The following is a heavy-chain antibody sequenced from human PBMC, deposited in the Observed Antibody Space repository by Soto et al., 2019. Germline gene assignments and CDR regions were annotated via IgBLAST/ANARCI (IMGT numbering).Heavy chain of an antibody. Sequence: PSETLSLPCTVSGDSVSNNDYHWGWVRQPPGKGLEWIASIYYRGSAYYSPSLKSRVSISVDTSKNQFSLKLTSVTAADTAVYYCARHLGPTGPNYWGQGTLVTVSS. D-gene: IGHD1-26*01. V-gene: IGHV4-39*01. J-gene: IGHJ4*02. CDR3: ARHLGPTGPNY. CDR1: GDSVSNNDYH. CDR2: IYYRGSA.